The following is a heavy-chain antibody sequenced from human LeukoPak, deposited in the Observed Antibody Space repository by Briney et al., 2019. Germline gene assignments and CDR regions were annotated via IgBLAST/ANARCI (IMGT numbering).Heavy chain of an antibody. CDR2: ISSSGSTI. Sequence: GGSLRLSCAASGFTFSDYYMSWIRQAPGKGLEWVSYISSSGSTIYYADSVKGRFTISRDNAKNSLYLQMNSLRAEDTAVYYCAKLLTYYDFWSGYYREPYYYYYGMDVWGQGTTVTVSS. J-gene: IGHJ6*02. CDR3: AKLLTYYDFWSGYYREPYYYYYGMDV. V-gene: IGHV3-11*01. D-gene: IGHD3-3*01. CDR1: GFTFSDYY.